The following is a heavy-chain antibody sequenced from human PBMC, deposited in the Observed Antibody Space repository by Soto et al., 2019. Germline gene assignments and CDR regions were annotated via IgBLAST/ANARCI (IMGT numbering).Heavy chain of an antibody. D-gene: IGHD5-12*01. J-gene: IGHJ4*02. CDR3: ARDHLPYRGYDYVEY. CDR2: ISSSSSYT. CDR1: GFTFSDYY. Sequence: QVQLVESGGGLVKPGGSLRLSCAASGFTFSDYYMSWIRQAPGQGLEWVSYISSSSSYTNYGDSVKGRFTLPRDKAKNSVYLQMNRLRADDAAVYYCARDHLPYRGYDYVEYWGQGTLVTVSS. V-gene: IGHV3-11*05.